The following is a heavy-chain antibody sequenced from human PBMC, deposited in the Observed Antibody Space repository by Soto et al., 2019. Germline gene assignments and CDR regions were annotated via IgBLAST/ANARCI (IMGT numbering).Heavy chain of an antibody. V-gene: IGHV4-59*01. D-gene: IGHD2-15*01. J-gene: IGHJ6*02. CDR3: ARSRGSGPYYYYYGMDV. CDR1: GGSISSYY. CDR2: IYYSGST. Sequence: SETLSLTCTVSGGSISSYYWSWIRQPPGKGLEWIGYIYYSGSTNYNPSLKSRVTISVDTSKNQFSLKLSSVTAADTAVYYCARSRGSGPYYYYYGMDVWGQGTTVTVSS.